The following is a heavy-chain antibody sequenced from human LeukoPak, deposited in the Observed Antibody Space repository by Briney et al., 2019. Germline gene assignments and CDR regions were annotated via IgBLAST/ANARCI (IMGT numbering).Heavy chain of an antibody. V-gene: IGHV5-10-1*01. CDR2: IDPSDSYT. CDR1: GYIFTSYW. D-gene: IGHD3-22*01. CDR3: AVHTYYYDSSGYCPSSSMDV. Sequence: GESLKISCKGSGYIFTSYWISWVRQMPGKGLEWMGRIDPSDSYTNYSPSFQGHVTISADKSISTAYLQWSSLKASDTAMYYCAVHTYYYDSSGYCPSSSMDVWGQGTTVTVSS. J-gene: IGHJ6*02.